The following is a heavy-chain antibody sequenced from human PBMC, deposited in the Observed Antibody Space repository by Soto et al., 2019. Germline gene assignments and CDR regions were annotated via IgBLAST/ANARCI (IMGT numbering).Heavy chain of an antibody. V-gene: IGHV1-69*13. Sequence: WASGKVSCKASGGTFSSYAMSWVRQARGRGLEWMGGIIPLFGTTNYAQKFRGRVTVTADESTSTVYMEVRSLRFEDTAVYYCARAHGSSWYNWFDPWGQGTLVTVSS. CDR2: IIPLFGTT. J-gene: IGHJ5*02. CDR3: ARAHGSSWYNWFDP. D-gene: IGHD6-13*01. CDR1: GGTFSSYA.